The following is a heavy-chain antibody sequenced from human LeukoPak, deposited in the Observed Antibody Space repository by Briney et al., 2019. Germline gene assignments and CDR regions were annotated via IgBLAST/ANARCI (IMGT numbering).Heavy chain of an antibody. V-gene: IGHV3-48*04. CDR3: AEVSSEAPDYYDSSGLGILDY. J-gene: IGHJ4*02. CDR2: ISSSSSTI. D-gene: IGHD3-22*01. CDR1: GFTFSSYS. Sequence: GSLRLSCAASGFTFSSYSMNWVRQAPGKGLEWVSYISSSSSTIYYADSVKGRFTISRDNAKNSLYLQMNSLRAEDTAVYYCAEVSSEAPDYYDSSGLGILDYWGQGTLVTVSS.